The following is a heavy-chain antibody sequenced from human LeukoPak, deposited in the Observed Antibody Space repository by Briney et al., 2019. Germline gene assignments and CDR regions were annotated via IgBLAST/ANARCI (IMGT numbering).Heavy chain of an antibody. D-gene: IGHD4-17*01. V-gene: IGHV3-11*01. CDR3: AKMKNGDYGYAIVLFFDY. Sequence: GGSLRLSCAASGFIFSDYYMSWIRQAPGKGLEWVSYISSSGSTMYYTDSVKGRLTISRDNAKDSLYLQMNSLRAEDTAVYYCAKMKNGDYGYAIVLFFDYWGQGTLVTVSS. J-gene: IGHJ4*02. CDR1: GFIFSDYY. CDR2: ISSSGSTM.